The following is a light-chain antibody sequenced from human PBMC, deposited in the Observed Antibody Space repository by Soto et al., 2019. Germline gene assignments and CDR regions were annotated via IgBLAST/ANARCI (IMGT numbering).Light chain of an antibody. CDR1: QSVSSSY. CDR2: GAS. J-gene: IGKJ4*01. CDR3: QQHGSSPT. Sequence: EIVLTQSPGTLSLSPGERATLSCRASQSVSSSYLAWYQQKPGQAPRLLLYGASSRATGIPDRFSGSGSATDFTLTISRLEPEDFAVYYCQQHGSSPTFGGGTKVEIK. V-gene: IGKV3-20*01.